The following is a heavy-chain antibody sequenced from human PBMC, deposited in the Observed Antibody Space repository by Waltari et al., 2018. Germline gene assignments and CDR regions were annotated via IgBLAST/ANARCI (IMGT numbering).Heavy chain of an antibody. CDR1: GFTFSGYT. Sequence: EEQLLESGGGLVQPGGSLRLSCAASGFTFSGYTMSWVRQAPGKGLEGVSSIPDGGTSDYADSVKGRFTISRDKSKGILFLQMNSLRVEDTALYYCARDNGFCDGGGCYPEYFHLWGQGTLVTVSS. V-gene: IGHV3-23*01. D-gene: IGHD2-15*01. J-gene: IGHJ1*01. CDR3: ARDNGFCDGGGCYPEYFHL. CDR2: IPDGGTS.